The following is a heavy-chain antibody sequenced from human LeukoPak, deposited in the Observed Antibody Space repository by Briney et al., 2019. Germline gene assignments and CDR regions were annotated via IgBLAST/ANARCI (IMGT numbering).Heavy chain of an antibody. CDR1: GYTFTSYY. J-gene: IGHJ5*02. V-gene: IGHV1-46*01. CDR3: AREPQRFLRFNWFDP. D-gene: IGHD3-3*01. Sequence: GASVKVSCKASGYTFTSYYMHWVRQAPGQGLEWMGIINPSGGSTSYAQKFQGRVTMTRDTSTSTVYMELSSLRSGDTAVYYCAREPQRFLRFNWFDPWGQGTLVTVSS. CDR2: INPSGGST.